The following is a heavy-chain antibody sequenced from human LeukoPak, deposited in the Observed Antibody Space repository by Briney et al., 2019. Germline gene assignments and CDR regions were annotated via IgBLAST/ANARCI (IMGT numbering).Heavy chain of an antibody. D-gene: IGHD1-1*01. V-gene: IGHV4-59*01. CDR3: AKTRSRYYYGMDV. J-gene: IGHJ6*02. Sequence: SETLSLTCTVSGGSISSYYWSWIRQPPGKGLEWIGYIYYSGSTNYNPSLKSRVTISVDTSKNQFSLKLSSVTAVDTAVYYCAKTRSRYYYGMDVWGQGTTVTVSS. CDR2: IYYSGST. CDR1: GGSISSYY.